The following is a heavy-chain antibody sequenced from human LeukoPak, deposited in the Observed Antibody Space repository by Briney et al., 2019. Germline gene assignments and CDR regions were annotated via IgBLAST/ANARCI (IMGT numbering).Heavy chain of an antibody. CDR3: ARDGYNLDYYYYMDV. J-gene: IGHJ6*03. Sequence: ASVKVSCKASGGTFSIYAISWVRQAPGQGLEWMGGIIPIFGTANYAQKFQGRVTITADESTSTAYMELSSLRSEDTAVYYCARDGYNLDYYYYMDVWGKGTTVTVSS. D-gene: IGHD5-24*01. CDR2: IIPIFGTA. CDR1: GGTFSIYA. V-gene: IGHV1-69*01.